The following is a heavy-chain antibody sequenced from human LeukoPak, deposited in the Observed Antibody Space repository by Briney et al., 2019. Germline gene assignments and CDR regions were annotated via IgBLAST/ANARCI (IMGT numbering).Heavy chain of an antibody. V-gene: IGHV3-20*04. Sequence: RGSLRLSCAASGFTFDDFDEYGMNWVRQVPGKGLEWVSGINWNGDSTGYADSVKGRFTISRDNTKKYVYLQMNSLRAEDTALYFCARGAILSPYYDGAGSYFSDYWGQETLVTVSS. J-gene: IGHJ4*02. CDR3: ARGAILSPYYDGAGSYFSDY. D-gene: IGHD3-10*01. CDR2: INWNGDST. CDR1: GFTFDDFDEYG.